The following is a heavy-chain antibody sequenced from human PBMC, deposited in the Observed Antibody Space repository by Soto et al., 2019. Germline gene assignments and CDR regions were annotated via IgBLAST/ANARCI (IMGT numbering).Heavy chain of an antibody. J-gene: IGHJ5*02. D-gene: IGHD6-13*01. CDR1: GGSISSYY. CDR3: AAAAAGTNWGLFTFRFDP. V-gene: IGHV4-59*08. CDR2: IYYSGST. Sequence: TLSLTCTVSGGSISSYYWSWIRQPPGKGLEWIGYIYYSGSTNYNPSLKSRVTISVDTSKNQFSLKLSSVTAADTAVYYCAAAAAGTNWGLFTFRFDPWGQGTLVTVSS.